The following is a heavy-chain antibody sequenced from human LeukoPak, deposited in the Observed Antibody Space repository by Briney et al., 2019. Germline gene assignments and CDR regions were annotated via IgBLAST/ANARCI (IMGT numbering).Heavy chain of an antibody. CDR1: GFTFSSYA. CDR2: ISSNGGST. V-gene: IGHV3-64*04. J-gene: IGHJ4*02. D-gene: IGHD4/OR15-4a*01. Sequence: TGGSLRLSCSASGFTFSSYAMRWVRQAPGKGLEYVSGISSNGGSTNYEDSVKGRFTISRDNSKNTLYLQMNSLRTEDTAVYYCARDLYDYGSYWGQGTLVTVSS. CDR3: ARDLYDYGSY.